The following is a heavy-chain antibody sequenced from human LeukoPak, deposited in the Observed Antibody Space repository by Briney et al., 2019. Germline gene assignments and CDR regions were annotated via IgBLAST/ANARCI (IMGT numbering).Heavy chain of an antibody. D-gene: IGHD6-13*01. CDR2: INTDGSST. J-gene: IGHJ4*02. Sequence: GGSLRLSCAASGFTFSGYWMHWVRQAPGKGLVWDSRINTDGSSTRYADSVKGRFTISRDNAKNTLYLQMNSLRAEDTAVYYCAKAAGYSTSWSDYWGQGTLVTVSS. V-gene: IGHV3-74*01. CDR1: GFTFSGYW. CDR3: AKAAGYSTSWSDY.